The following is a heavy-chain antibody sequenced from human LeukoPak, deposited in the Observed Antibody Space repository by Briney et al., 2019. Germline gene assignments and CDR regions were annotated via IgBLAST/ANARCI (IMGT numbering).Heavy chain of an antibody. D-gene: IGHD4-17*01. V-gene: IGHV4-30-4*07. CDR1: GGSISSGGYS. J-gene: IGHJ4*02. CDR2: IYYSGST. Sequence: SQTLSLTCAVSGGSISSGGYSWSWIRQPPGKGLEWIGYIYYSGSTYYNPSLKSRITISVDTSQNQFSLRVKSVTAADTAVYYCGYGDATDFDYWGQGTLVTVSS. CDR3: GYGDATDFDY.